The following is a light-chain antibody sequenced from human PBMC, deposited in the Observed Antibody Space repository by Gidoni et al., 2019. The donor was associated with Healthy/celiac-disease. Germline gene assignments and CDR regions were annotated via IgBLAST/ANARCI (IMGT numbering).Light chain of an antibody. CDR1: ALPKQY. V-gene: IGLV3-25*03. CDR3: QSADSSGTYRGV. CDR2: KDS. Sequence: SYELPQPPSLSVSPGQTARITCSGDALPKQYAYWYQQKPGQAPVLVIYKDSERPPGIPERFSGSSSGTTVTLTISGVQAEDEADYYCQSADSSGTYRGVFGGGTKLTVL. J-gene: IGLJ3*02.